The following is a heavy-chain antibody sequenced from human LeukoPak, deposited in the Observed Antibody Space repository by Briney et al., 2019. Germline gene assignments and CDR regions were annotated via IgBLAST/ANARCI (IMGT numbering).Heavy chain of an antibody. Sequence: ASVKVSCRASGYTFNSYGITWVRQAPGQGLEWMAWSSGTGYNIEYAEKFQERVIMTTDTSTSTAYMELRSLRSDDTAVHYCARSRCSTSTSCYYFFFFDSWGQGTLVTVSS. D-gene: IGHD2-2*01. CDR2: SSGTGYNI. V-gene: IGHV1-18*01. CDR1: GYTFNSYG. J-gene: IGHJ4*02. CDR3: ARSRCSTSTSCYYFFFFDS.